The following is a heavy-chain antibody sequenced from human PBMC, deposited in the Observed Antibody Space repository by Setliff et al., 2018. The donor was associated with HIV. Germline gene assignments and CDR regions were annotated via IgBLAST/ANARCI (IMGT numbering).Heavy chain of an antibody. Sequence: SVKVSCKASGGTFSSYAISWVRQAPGQGLEWMGGIIPIFGTANYAQKFQGRVTITADESTSTAYMELSSLRSEDTAVYYCARDRGDSSGLMTQYYYYYMDVWGKGTTVTVSS. CDR2: IIPIFGTA. V-gene: IGHV1-69*13. J-gene: IGHJ6*03. CDR3: ARDRGDSSGLMTQYYYYYMDV. CDR1: GGTFSSYA. D-gene: IGHD3-22*01.